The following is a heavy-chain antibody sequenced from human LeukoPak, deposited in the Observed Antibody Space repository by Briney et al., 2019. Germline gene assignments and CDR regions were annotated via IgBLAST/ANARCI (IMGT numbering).Heavy chain of an antibody. CDR2: MNPNSGNT. D-gene: IGHD3-9*01. J-gene: IGHJ3*02. CDR1: GYTFTSYD. CDR3: ARARSTYYDILTGYYRSVSSAFDI. Sequence: ASVKVSCKASGYTFTSYDINWVRQATGQGLEWVGWMNPNSGNTGYAQKFQGRVTITRNTSISTAYMELSSLRSEDTAVYYCARARSTYYDILTGYYRSVSSAFDIWGQGTMVTVSS. V-gene: IGHV1-8*03.